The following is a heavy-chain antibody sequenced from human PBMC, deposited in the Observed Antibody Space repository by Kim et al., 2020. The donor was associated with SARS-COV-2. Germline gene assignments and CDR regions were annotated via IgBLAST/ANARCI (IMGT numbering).Heavy chain of an antibody. V-gene: IGHV3-48*03. Sequence: GGSLRLSCAASGFTFSSYEMNWVRQAPGKGLEWVSYISSSGSTIYYADSVKGRFTISRDNAKNSLYLQMNSLRAEDTAVYYCARAPQPDYGGFYYGMDVWGQGTTVTVSS. CDR3: ARAPQPDYGGFYYGMDV. J-gene: IGHJ6*02. CDR1: GFTFSSYE. D-gene: IGHD4-17*01. CDR2: ISSSGSTI.